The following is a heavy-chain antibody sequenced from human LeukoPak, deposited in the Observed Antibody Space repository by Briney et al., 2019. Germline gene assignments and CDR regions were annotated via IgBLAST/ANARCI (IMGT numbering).Heavy chain of an antibody. D-gene: IGHD3-22*01. J-gene: IGHJ4*02. V-gene: IGHV1-69*13. Sequence: SVKVSCKASGGTFSSYAISWVRQAPGQGLEWMGGIIPIFGTANYAQKFQGRVTITADESTSTAYMELSSLRSEDTAVYYCARVPNYYDSSGYLDYWGQGTLVTVSS. CDR2: IIPIFGTA. CDR1: GGTFSSYA. CDR3: ARVPNYYDSSGYLDY.